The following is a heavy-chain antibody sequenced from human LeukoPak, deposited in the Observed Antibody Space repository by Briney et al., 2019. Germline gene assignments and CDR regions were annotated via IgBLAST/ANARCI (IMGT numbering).Heavy chain of an antibody. CDR1: GFTFSSYA. D-gene: IGHD3-22*01. J-gene: IGHJ4*02. V-gene: IGHV3-30-3*01. Sequence: GGSLRLSCAASGFTFSSYAMHWVRQAPGKGLEWVAVISYDGSNKYYADSVKGRFTISRDNSKNTLYLQMNSLRAEDTAVYYCASETYNWRSSGYYGGSPSPSNYWGQGTLVTVSS. CDR2: ISYDGSNK. CDR3: ASETYNWRSSGYYGGSPSPSNY.